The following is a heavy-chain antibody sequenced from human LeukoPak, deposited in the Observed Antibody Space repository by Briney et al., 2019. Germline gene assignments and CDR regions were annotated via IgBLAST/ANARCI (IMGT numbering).Heavy chain of an antibody. CDR2: IYYSGST. V-gene: IGHV4-59*08. J-gene: IGHJ5*02. D-gene: IGHD3-10*01. CDR1: GGSISSYY. CDR3: ARHYGSGSYWFDP. Sequence: PSETLSLTCTVSGGSISSYYWSWIRQPPGKGLEWIGYIYYSGSTNYNPSLKSRVTISVDTSKNQFSLKLSSVTAADTAVYYCARHYGSGSYWFDPWGQGTLVTVSS.